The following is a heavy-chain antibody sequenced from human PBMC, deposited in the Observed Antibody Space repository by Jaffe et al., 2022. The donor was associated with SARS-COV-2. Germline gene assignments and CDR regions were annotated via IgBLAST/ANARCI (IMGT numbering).Heavy chain of an antibody. D-gene: IGHD3-22*01. Sequence: QLQLQESGPGLVKPSETLSLTCTVSGGSISSSSYYWGWIRQPPGKGLEWIGSIYYSGSTYYNPSLKSRVTISVDTSKNQFSLKLSSVTAADTAVYYCARHYYDSSGYYLKDYWGQGTLVTVSS. CDR2: IYYSGST. J-gene: IGHJ4*02. CDR1: GGSISSSSYY. V-gene: IGHV4-39*01. CDR3: ARHYYDSSGYYLKDY.